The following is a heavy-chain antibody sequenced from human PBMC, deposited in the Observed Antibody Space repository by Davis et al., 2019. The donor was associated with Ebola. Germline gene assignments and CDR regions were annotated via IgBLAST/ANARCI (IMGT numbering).Heavy chain of an antibody. CDR1: GIIFSTNV. V-gene: IGHV3-23*01. CDR2: LGTSADT. J-gene: IGHJ3*02. CDR3: AKDTSNIWFDI. Sequence: GGSLRLSCAVSGIIFSTNVMSWVRQAPGKGLVWVSTLGTSADTYYAESVKGRFTISRDNSKNTLYLQMNGLRVEDTAIYYCAKDTSNIWFDIWGQVKMVTVSS. D-gene: IGHD1-26*01.